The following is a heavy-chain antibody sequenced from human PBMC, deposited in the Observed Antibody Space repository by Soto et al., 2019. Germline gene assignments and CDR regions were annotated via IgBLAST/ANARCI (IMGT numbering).Heavy chain of an antibody. D-gene: IGHD2-8*02. J-gene: IGHJ4*02. V-gene: IGHV3-23*01. CDR1: GFTFSNYA. CDR3: AKTGGFYDY. Sequence: GGSLRLSCVASGFTFSNYAMSWVRQAPGKGLEWVSSITSSGANTYYADSVKGRFTISRDNSENTLYLQMNSLRAEDTAVYYCAKTGGFYDYWGQGTLVTVSS. CDR2: ITSSGANT.